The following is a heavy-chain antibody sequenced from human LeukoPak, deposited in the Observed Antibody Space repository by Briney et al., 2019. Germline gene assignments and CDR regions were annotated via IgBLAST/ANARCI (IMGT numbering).Heavy chain of an antibody. Sequence: SEILSLTCAVSGYSISSGYYWGWIRQPPGKGLEWIGSIYHSGSTYYNPSLKSRVTISVDTSKNQFSLKLSSVTAADTAVYYCARLYSGVTRPFDYWGQGTLVTVSS. J-gene: IGHJ4*02. CDR2: IYHSGST. D-gene: IGHD4-23*01. V-gene: IGHV4-38-2*01. CDR1: GYSISSGYY. CDR3: ARLYSGVTRPFDY.